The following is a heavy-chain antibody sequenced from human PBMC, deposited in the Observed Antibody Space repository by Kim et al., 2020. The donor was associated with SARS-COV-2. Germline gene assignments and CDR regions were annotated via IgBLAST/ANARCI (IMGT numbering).Heavy chain of an antibody. D-gene: IGHD6-13*01. J-gene: IGHJ6*02. CDR3: AGGIAAIYYYYGMDV. Sequence: PSLKSRVTISVDTSKNQFSLKLSSVTAADTAVYYCAGGIAAIYYYYGMDVWGQGTTVTVSS. V-gene: IGHV4-4*09.